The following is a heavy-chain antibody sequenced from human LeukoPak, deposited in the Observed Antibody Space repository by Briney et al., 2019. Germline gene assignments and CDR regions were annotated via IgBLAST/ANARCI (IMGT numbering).Heavy chain of an antibody. CDR1: GYTFTGYY. Sequence: ASVKVSCKASGYTFTGYYMHWVRQAPGQGLEWMGWINPNSGGTNYAQKFQGRVTMTRDTSISTAYMELSRLRSDDTAVYYCARGACSSTSCYRGWFDPWGQGTLVTVSS. CDR2: INPNSGGT. V-gene: IGHV1-2*02. CDR3: ARGACSSTSCYRGWFDP. J-gene: IGHJ5*02. D-gene: IGHD2-2*02.